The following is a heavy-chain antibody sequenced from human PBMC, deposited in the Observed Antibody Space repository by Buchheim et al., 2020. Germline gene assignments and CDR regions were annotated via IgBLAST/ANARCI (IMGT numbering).Heavy chain of an antibody. CDR3: ARDSVDSSGWYYYYYGMDV. J-gene: IGHJ6*02. Sequence: EVQLVESGGGLVQPGGSLRLSCAASGFTFSSYWMSWVRQAPGKGLEWVANIKQDGSEKYYVDSVKGRFTISRDNAKHSLSLQMNSLRAEDTAVYYCARDSVDSSGWYYYYYGMDVWGQGTT. CDR2: IKQDGSEK. D-gene: IGHD6-19*01. CDR1: GFTFSSYW. V-gene: IGHV3-7*01.